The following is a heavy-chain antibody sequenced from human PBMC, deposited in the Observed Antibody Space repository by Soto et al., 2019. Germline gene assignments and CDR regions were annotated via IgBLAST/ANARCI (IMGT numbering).Heavy chain of an antibody. D-gene: IGHD3-22*01. J-gene: IGHJ4*02. Sequence: GGSLRLSCAASGFTFSNYAMSWVRQAPGKGLEWVSSITGSGDYTYYADSVKGRFTISRDNSKNTLYLQMNSLRAEDTAVYYCARARYYDSTGYLYYFDYWGQGTLVTVSS. CDR3: ARARYYDSTGYLYYFDY. CDR1: GFTFSNYA. V-gene: IGHV3-23*01. CDR2: ITGSGDYT.